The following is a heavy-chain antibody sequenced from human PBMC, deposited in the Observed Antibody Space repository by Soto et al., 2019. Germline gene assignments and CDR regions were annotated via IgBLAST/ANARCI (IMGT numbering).Heavy chain of an antibody. D-gene: IGHD6-13*01. J-gene: IGHJ3*02. CDR3: AKASGIAAAGYDAFDI. V-gene: IGHV3-23*01. Sequence: PGGSLRLSCAASGLAFSSHPMSWVRQAPGKGLEWVSAISGSGGSTYYADSVKGRFTISRDNSKNTLYLQMNSLRAEDTAVYYCAKASGIAAAGYDAFDIWGQGTMVTVSS. CDR2: ISGSGGST. CDR1: GLAFSSHP.